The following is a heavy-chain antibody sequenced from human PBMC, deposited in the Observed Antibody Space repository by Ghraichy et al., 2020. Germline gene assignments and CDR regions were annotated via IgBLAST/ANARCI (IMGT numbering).Heavy chain of an antibody. J-gene: IGHJ4*02. D-gene: IGHD2-15*01. Sequence: SETLSLTCTVSGGSISSYYWSWIRQPPGKGLEWIGYIYYSGSTNYNPSLKSRVTISVDTSKNQFSLKLSSVTAADTAVYYCARYDPPYCSGGSCYDPAFDYWGQGTLVTVSS. CDR3: ARYDPPYCSGGSCYDPAFDY. CDR2: IYYSGST. V-gene: IGHV4-59*01. CDR1: GGSISSYY.